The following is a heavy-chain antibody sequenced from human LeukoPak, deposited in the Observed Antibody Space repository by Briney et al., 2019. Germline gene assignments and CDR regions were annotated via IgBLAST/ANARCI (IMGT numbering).Heavy chain of an antibody. Sequence: GESLKISCKGSGYSFTSYWVGWVRQMPGKGLEWMGIIYPGDSDTRYSPSFQGQVTISADKSISTAYLQWSSLKASDTAMYYCARFLGYCSSTSCLDAFDIWGQGTMVTVSS. J-gene: IGHJ3*02. CDR1: GYSFTSYW. V-gene: IGHV5-51*01. CDR3: ARFLGYCSSTSCLDAFDI. CDR2: IYPGDSDT. D-gene: IGHD2-2*01.